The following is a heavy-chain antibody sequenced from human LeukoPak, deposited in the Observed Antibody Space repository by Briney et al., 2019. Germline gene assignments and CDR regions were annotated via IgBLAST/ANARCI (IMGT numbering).Heavy chain of an antibody. CDR3: TTQSGAWNFDY. D-gene: IGHD1-1*01. CDR2: IKRKTDDGTT. V-gene: IGHV3-15*07. J-gene: IGHJ4*02. Sequence: GSLRLSCAASGFSFSYTWMNWVRQAPGKGLEWVGLIKRKTDDGTTDYAAPEKGRFTISRDDSKNTLYLQMNSLKTEDTAVYYCTTQSGAWNFDYWGQGTLVTVSS. CDR1: GFSFSYTW.